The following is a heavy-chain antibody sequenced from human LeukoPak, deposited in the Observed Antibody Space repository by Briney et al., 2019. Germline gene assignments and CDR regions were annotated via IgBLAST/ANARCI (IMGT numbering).Heavy chain of an antibody. V-gene: IGHV1-46*01. D-gene: IGHD6-19*01. CDR2: INPNGGST. J-gene: IGHJ3*02. CDR1: GYTFTSYY. CDR3: AGDEKAVAERWDI. Sequence: ASVKVSCKASGYTFTSYYMHSVRQAPGQGLEWMGLINPNGGSTSYTQKFQGRVTMTRETSTSTVYMELSSLRSEDTAVYYWAGDEKAVAERWDIWGQGAMVTVSS.